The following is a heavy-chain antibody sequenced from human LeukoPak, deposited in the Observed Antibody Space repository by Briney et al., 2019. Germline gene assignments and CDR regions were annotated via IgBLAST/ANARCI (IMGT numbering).Heavy chain of an antibody. D-gene: IGHD3-10*01. V-gene: IGHV3-20*04. CDR2: INWNGETT. J-gene: IGHJ4*02. CDR1: GFIFEDNG. Sequence: GGSLRLSCAASGFIFEDNGMSWVRQAPGKGLEWVSGINWNGETTGYVDSVKGRFTISRDNAKNSLYLQMNSLRVEDTAFYYFATHAYYYSSGSYPHYLDCLGQGTLVTVSS. CDR3: ATHAYYYSSGSYPHYLDC.